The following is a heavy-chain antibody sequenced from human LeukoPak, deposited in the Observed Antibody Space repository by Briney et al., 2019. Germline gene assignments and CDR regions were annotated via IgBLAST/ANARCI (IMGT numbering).Heavy chain of an antibody. CDR2: ISSSSSTI. CDR1: GFTFSSYS. J-gene: IGHJ4*02. CDR3: ARDTYWWGLDY. D-gene: IGHD1-26*01. V-gene: IGHV3-48*01. Sequence: GSLRLSCAASGFTFSSYSMNWVRQAPGKGLEWVSYISSSSSTIYYADSVKGRFTISRDNAKNSLYLQMNSLRAEDTGVYYCARDTYWWGLDYWGQGTLVTVSS.